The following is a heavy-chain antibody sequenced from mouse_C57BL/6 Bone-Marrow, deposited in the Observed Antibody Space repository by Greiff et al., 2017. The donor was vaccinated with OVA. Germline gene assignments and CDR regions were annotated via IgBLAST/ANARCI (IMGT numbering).Heavy chain of an antibody. J-gene: IGHJ3*01. D-gene: IGHD1-1*01. CDR3: ARDRYYYGSSIAY. V-gene: IGHV7-3*01. Sequence: EVQWVESGGGLVQPGGSLSLSCAASGFTFTDYYMSWVRQPPGKALEWLGFIRNKANGYTTEYSASVKGRFTISRDNSQSILYLQMNALRAEDSATYYCARDRYYYGSSIAYWGQGTLVTVSA. CDR2: IRNKANGYTT. CDR1: GFTFTDYY.